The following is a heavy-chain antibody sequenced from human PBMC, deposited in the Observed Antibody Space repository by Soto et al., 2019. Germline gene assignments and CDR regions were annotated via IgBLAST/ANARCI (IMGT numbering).Heavy chain of an antibody. CDR1: GYTFTGYY. CDR2: INPQTGGT. Sequence: ASVKVSCKASGYTFTGYYIHWVLEAPGQGLEWMGWINPQTGGTSYAQKFQGRVTLSRDTSINTAYLELSRLTFDDAAVYFCARERYQVISDGMDVWGQGTTVTVSS. V-gene: IGHV1-2*02. CDR3: ARERYQVISDGMDV. D-gene: IGHD2-2*01. J-gene: IGHJ6*02.